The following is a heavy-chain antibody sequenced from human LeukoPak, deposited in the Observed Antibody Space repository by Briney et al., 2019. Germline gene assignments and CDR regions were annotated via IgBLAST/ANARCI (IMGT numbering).Heavy chain of an antibody. D-gene: IGHD3-22*01. CDR1: GYTLTELS. CDR3: ATVFYDSSGYWLDY. Sequence: ASVKVSCKVSGYTLTELSMHWVRQAPGKGLEWMGGFDPEDGETIYAQKFQGRVTMTEDTSTDTAYMELSSLRSEDTAVYYCATVFYDSSGYWLDYWGQGTLVTVSS. V-gene: IGHV1-24*01. J-gene: IGHJ4*02. CDR2: FDPEDGET.